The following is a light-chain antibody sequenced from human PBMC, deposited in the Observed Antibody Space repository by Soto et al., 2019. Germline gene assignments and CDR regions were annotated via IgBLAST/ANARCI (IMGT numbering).Light chain of an antibody. CDR1: QSVSSN. CDR2: GAS. J-gene: IGKJ1*01. V-gene: IGKV3-15*01. Sequence: EILMTQSPATLSVSPGERATLSCRASQSVSSNLAWYQQKPGQAPRLLIYGASTRATGIPARFSGSGSGTEFTLTLSSLQSEDFAVYYCQQYNNWHTWTFGQGTKVDIK. CDR3: QQYNNWHTWT.